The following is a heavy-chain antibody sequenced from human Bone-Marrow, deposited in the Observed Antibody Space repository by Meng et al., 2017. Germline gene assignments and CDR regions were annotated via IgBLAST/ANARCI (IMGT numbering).Heavy chain of an antibody. V-gene: IGHV3-66*02. Sequence: EGQVVGSGGGLVQPGGSLRLSCAASGFTVSSNYMSWVRQAPGKGLEWVSVIFSGGTTYYADSVQGRFTISRDNSKNTLFLQMNSLRADDTAVYYCARDVRWGQGTLVTVSS. CDR3: ARDVR. J-gene: IGHJ4*02. D-gene: IGHD3-10*01. CDR2: IFSGGTT. CDR1: GFTVSSNY.